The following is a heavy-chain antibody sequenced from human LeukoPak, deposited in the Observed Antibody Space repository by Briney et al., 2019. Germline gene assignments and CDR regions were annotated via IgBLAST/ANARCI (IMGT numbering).Heavy chain of an antibody. CDR3: ARPYYESSGLYVDAFDI. V-gene: IGHV1-2*06. CDR1: GYTFTGYY. CDR2: INPNSGGT. D-gene: IGHD3-22*01. Sequence: GASVKVSCKASGYTFTGYYMHWVRQAPGQGLEWMGRINPNSGGTTYAQKFQGRVTMTRDTSIGTAYMELSSLRSDDMAVYYCARPYYESSGLYVDAFDIWGQGTMVTVSS. J-gene: IGHJ3*02.